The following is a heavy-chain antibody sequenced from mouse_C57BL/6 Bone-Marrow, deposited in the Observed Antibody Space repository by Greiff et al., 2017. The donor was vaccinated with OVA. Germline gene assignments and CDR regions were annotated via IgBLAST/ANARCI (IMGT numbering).Heavy chain of an antibody. D-gene: IGHD2-1*01. V-gene: IGHV1-52*01. Sequence: VQLQQSGAELVRPGSSVKLSCKASGYTFTSYWMHWVKQRPIQGLEWIGNIDPSDSETHYNQKFKDKATLTVDKSSSTAYMQLSSLTSEDSAVYYCAREDYFGWFAYWGQGTLVTVSA. CDR2: IDPSDSET. CDR1: GYTFTSYW. J-gene: IGHJ3*01. CDR3: AREDYFGWFAY.